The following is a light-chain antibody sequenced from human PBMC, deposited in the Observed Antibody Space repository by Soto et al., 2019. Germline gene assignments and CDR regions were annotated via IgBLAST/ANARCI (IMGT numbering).Light chain of an antibody. CDR1: QGISSY. V-gene: IGKV1-8*01. Sequence: AIRMTQSPSSCSASTGDRVTITCRASQGISSYFAWYQQKPGKAPKLLIYAASTLQSGVPSRFSGSGSGTDFTLSISCLQSEDFAPYYCQQYYSYPPGITFGQGTRLEI. CDR2: AAS. J-gene: IGKJ5*01. CDR3: QQYYSYPPGIT.